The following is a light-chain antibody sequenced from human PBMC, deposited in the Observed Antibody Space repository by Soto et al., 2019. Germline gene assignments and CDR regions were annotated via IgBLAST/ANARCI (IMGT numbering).Light chain of an antibody. CDR3: QQLNSYPIT. CDR2: AAS. J-gene: IGKJ5*01. Sequence: DIQLTQTPSFLSASVGDRVPITCRASQGISSYLAWYQQKPGKAPKLLIYAASTLQSGVPSRFSGSGSGTEFTLTISSLQPEDFATYYCQQLNSYPITCGQGTRLEIK. V-gene: IGKV1-9*01. CDR1: QGISSY.